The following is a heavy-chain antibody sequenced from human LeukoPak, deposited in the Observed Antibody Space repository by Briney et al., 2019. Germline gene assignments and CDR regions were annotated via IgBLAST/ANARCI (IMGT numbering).Heavy chain of an antibody. Sequence: PSETLSLTCAVYGGSFSGYYWSWIRQPPGKGLEWIGEINHSGSTNYNPSLKSRVTISVDTSKNQFSLKLSPVTAADTAVYYCARVKGPYGDYVFDYWGQGTLVTVSS. CDR3: ARVKGPYGDYVFDY. D-gene: IGHD4-17*01. CDR1: GGSFSGYY. CDR2: INHSGST. J-gene: IGHJ4*02. V-gene: IGHV4-34*01.